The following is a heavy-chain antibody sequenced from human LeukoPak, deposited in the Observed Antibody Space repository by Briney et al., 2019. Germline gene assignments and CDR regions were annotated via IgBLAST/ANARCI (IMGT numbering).Heavy chain of an antibody. CDR3: ARERGASWFGELLYGNWFDP. J-gene: IGHJ5*02. V-gene: IGHV4-39*07. Sequence: SETLSLTCTVSGGSISSYYWGWIRQPPGKGLEWIGSIYYSGSTYYNPSLKSRVTISVDTSKNQFSLKLSSVTAADTAVYYCARERGASWFGELLYGNWFDPWGQGTLVTVSS. CDR2: IYYSGST. CDR1: GGSISSYY. D-gene: IGHD3-10*01.